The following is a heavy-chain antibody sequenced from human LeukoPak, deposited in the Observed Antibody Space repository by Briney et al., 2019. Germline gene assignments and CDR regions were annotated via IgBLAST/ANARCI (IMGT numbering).Heavy chain of an antibody. D-gene: IGHD6-13*01. CDR3: AKGHSSGWYSHFDS. V-gene: IGHV3-9*03. CDR1: GFSFDNYA. J-gene: IGHJ4*02. Sequence: GRSLRLSCAASGFSFDNYAMRWVRQAPGKGLEWVSGISWNSGSTGYADSVRGRFTISRDNAKSSLYLQMNSLRAEDMALYYCAKGHSSGWYSHFDSWGQGTLVTVSS. CDR2: ISWNSGST.